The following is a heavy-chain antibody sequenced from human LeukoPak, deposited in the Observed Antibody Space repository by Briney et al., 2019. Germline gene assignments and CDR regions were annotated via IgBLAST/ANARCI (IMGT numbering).Heavy chain of an antibody. D-gene: IGHD6-13*01. V-gene: IGHV1-2*02. CDR1: GYTFTSYG. J-gene: IGHJ5*02. CDR3: ARIAAAGTVHWFDP. Sequence: GASVKVSCKASGYTFTSYGISWVRQAPGQGLEWMGWINPNSGGTNYAQKFQGRVTMTRDTSISTAYMELSRLRSDDTAVYYCARIAAAGTVHWFDPWGQGTLVTVSS. CDR2: INPNSGGT.